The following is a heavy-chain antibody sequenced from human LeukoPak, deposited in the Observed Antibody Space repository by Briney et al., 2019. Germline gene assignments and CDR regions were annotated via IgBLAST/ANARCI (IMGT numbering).Heavy chain of an antibody. CDR3: ARGSSWYRPLDY. CDR1: GGSFSGYY. D-gene: IGHD6-13*01. Sequence: PLETLSLTCAVYGGSFSGYYWSWIRQPPGKGLEWIGEINHSGSTNYNPSLKSRVTISVDTSKNQFSLKLSSVTAADTAVYYCARGSSWYRPLDYWGQGTLVTVSS. V-gene: IGHV4-34*01. J-gene: IGHJ4*02. CDR2: INHSGST.